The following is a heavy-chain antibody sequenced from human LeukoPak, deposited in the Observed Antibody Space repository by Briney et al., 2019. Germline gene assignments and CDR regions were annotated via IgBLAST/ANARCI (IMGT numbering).Heavy chain of an antibody. V-gene: IGHV3-23*01. CDR1: GFTFSSYG. J-gene: IGHJ4*02. CDR2: ISGSGGST. D-gene: IGHD2-2*01. CDR3: ARARENIVVVPAAD. Sequence: GGTLRLSCAASGFTFSSYGMSWVRQAPGKGLEWVSAISGSGGSTYYADSVKGRFTISRDNSKNTLYLQMNSLRAEDTAVYYCARARENIVVVPAADWGQGTLVTVSS.